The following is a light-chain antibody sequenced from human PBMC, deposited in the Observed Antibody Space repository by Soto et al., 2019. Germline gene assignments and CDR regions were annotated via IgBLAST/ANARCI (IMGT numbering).Light chain of an antibody. J-gene: IGLJ2*01. V-gene: IGLV1-40*01. CDR1: SSNIGGGYD. Sequence: QSVLTQPPSVSGAPGQRVTISCTGSSSNIGGGYDVHWYQQLPGTAPKLLIYGNSNRPSGVPDRFSGSKSGTSASLAITGLQAEDEADYYCQSYDSSLSGSYVVFGGGTKLTVL. CDR3: QSYDSSLSGSYVV. CDR2: GNS.